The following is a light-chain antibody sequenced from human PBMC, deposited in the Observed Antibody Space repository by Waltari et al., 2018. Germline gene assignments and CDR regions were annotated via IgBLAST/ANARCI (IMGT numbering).Light chain of an antibody. CDR2: AAS. Sequence: DIQMTQSPSSLSASVGDRVTITCRASQSISSYLNWYQQKPGKAPKLLIYAASSLQSGVPSRFSGSGSGTDFTLTISSLRPEDFATYYCQQYGSSPRTFGQGTKVEIK. V-gene: IGKV1-39*01. CDR1: QSISSY. CDR3: QQYGSSPRT. J-gene: IGKJ1*01.